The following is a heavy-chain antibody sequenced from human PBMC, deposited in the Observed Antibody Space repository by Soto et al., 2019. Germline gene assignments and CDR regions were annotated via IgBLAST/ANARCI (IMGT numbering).Heavy chain of an antibody. J-gene: IGHJ4*02. CDR3: ARHDRVVLMDFDY. CDR1: GGTFSSYA. CDR2: IIPIFGTA. V-gene: IGHV1-69*13. D-gene: IGHD2-8*01. Sequence: GASVKVSCKASGGTFSSYAISWVRQAPGQGLEWMGGIIPIFGTANYAQKFQGRVTITADESTSTAYMELSSLRSEDTAVYYCARHDRVVLMDFDYWGQGTLVTVSS.